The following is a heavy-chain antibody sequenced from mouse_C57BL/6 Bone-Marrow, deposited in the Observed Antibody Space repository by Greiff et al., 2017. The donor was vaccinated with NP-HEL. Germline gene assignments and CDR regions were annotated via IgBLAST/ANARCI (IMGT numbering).Heavy chain of an antibody. CDR1: GYAFTNYL. V-gene: IGHV1-54*01. Sequence: QVQLQQSGAELVRPGTSVKVSCKASGYAFTNYLIEWVKQRPGQGLEWIGVINPGSGGTNYNEKFKGKATLTADKSSSTAYMQLSSLTSEDSAVYFCAGYSNYFYYAMDYWGQGTSVTVSS. D-gene: IGHD2-5*01. J-gene: IGHJ4*01. CDR2: INPGSGGT. CDR3: AGYSNYFYYAMDY.